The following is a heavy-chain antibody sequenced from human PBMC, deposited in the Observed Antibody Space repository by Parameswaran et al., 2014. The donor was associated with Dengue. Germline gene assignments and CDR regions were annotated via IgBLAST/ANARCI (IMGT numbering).Heavy chain of an antibody. CDR3: ARALYDYVWGSYRSYYYGMDV. D-gene: IGHD3-16*02. Sequence: KWIRQPPGKGLEWVSYISSSGSTIYYADSVKGRFTISRDNAKNSLYLQMNSLRAEDTAVYYCARALYDYVWGSYRSYYYGMDVWGQGTTVTVSS. J-gene: IGHJ6*02. CDR2: ISSSGSTI. V-gene: IGHV3-48*03.